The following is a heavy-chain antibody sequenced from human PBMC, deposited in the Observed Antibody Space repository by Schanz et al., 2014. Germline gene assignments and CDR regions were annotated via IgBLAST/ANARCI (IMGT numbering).Heavy chain of an antibody. CDR2: IGTSGGT. Sequence: DVQLLESGGGLVQPGGSLRLSCAASGFTFTNYAMSWVRQAPGKGLEWVSTIGTSGGTNYADSAKGRFTISRDNSKSTLYVEMNSLRAEDTALYYCARDRRNADLDYWGQGTLVTVSS. CDR3: ARDRRNADLDY. V-gene: IGHV3-23*01. J-gene: IGHJ4*02. D-gene: IGHD1-1*01. CDR1: GFTFTNYA.